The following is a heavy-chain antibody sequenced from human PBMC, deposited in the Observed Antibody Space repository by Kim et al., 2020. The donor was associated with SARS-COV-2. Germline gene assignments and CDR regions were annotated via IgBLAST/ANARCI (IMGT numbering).Heavy chain of an antibody. D-gene: IGHD3-9*01. CDR1: GFTFTNPW. J-gene: IGHJ4*01. CDR2: ITSKTDGGTT. CDR3: TPHYDILTGYPMYYF. V-gene: IGHV3-15*01. Sequence: GWSLRLSCAASGFTFTNPWMSWVRQAPGQGLEWVGRITSKTDGGTTDYAAPVKGRFTISRDDSKNTLYLQMNSLTTEDTAVYYCTPHYDILTGYPMYYF.